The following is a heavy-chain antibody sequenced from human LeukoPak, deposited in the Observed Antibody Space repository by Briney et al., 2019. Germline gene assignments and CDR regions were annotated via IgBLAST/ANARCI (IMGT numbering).Heavy chain of an antibody. CDR3: TRHGLTDGGFIGR. Sequence: PSETLSLTCTVSGGSISSNSLYWGWIRQPPGKGLEWIGSIYYSGSTYYNPSLKSRVTISVDTSKNQFSLRLSSVTAADTAVYYCTRHGLTDGGFIGRWGQGTLVIVSS. D-gene: IGHD3-16*02. CDR1: GGSISSNSLY. V-gene: IGHV4-39*01. J-gene: IGHJ4*02. CDR2: IYYSGST.